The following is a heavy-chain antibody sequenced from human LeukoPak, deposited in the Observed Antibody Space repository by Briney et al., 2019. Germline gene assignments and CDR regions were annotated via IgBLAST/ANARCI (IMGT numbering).Heavy chain of an antibody. J-gene: IGHJ4*02. CDR3: AKDVRTEAAAMSY. D-gene: IGHD2-2*01. V-gene: IGHV3-30*18. CDR1: GFDFSNYG. CDR2: ISHDGSNK. Sequence: GGSLRLSCAASGFDFSNYGIHWVRQAPGKGLEWVAVISHDGSNKYYADSVKGRFTISRESSQNTLYLQMNSLRVEDTAVYYCAKDVRTEAAAMSYWGQGSLVIVSS.